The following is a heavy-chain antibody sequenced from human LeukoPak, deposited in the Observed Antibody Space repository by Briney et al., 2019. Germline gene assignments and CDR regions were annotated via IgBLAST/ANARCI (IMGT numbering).Heavy chain of an antibody. D-gene: IGHD3-16*01. J-gene: IGHJ5*02. CDR2: IWFEGNNK. CDR1: GFTFSSYA. CDR3: ARGGSFFDP. V-gene: IGHV3-33*01. Sequence: PGGSLRLSCSASGFTFSSYAMRWVRQAPGKGLEWVALIWFEGNNKYYADSVKGRFTISRDNSKNILYLQMNSLRAEDTAVYYCARGGSFFDPWGRGSLVTVSS.